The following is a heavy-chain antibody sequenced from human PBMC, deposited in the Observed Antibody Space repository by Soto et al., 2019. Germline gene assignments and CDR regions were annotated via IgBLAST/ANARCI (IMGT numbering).Heavy chain of an antibody. Sequence: GGSLRLSCAASGFTFSSYGMSWVRQAPGKGLEWVSAISHSGGNTYYADSVKGRFAISRDNSKNTLYLQMNSLRAEDTAVYYCATFIVGSSTSCYGREGGYWGQGTLVTVAS. CDR2: ISHSGGNT. J-gene: IGHJ4*02. CDR3: ATFIVGSSTSCYGREGGY. V-gene: IGHV3-23*01. D-gene: IGHD2-2*01. CDR1: GFTFSSYG.